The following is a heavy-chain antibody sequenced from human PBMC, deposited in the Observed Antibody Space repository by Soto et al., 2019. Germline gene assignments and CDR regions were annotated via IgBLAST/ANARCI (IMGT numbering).Heavy chain of an antibody. D-gene: IGHD3-16*01. Sequence: QITLKESGPTLVKPTQTLTLTCTFSGFSLTTRGVGVGWIRQPPGKALECLALIYWDDDKRYSPSLQSSLSITKDTSKNQVGLTMTNVDPVDTATYYCAHIPNYYQYDWFDPWGQGTLVSVSS. CDR3: AHIPNYYQYDWFDP. CDR2: IYWDDDK. J-gene: IGHJ5*02. CDR1: GFSLTTRGVG. V-gene: IGHV2-5*02.